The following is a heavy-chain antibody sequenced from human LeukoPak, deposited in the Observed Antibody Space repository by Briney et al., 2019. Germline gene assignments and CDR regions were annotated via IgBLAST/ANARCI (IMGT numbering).Heavy chain of an antibody. CDR2: IKQDGSEK. CDR1: GFTFSSYW. CDR3: ARRTAIRGLRVEMDV. V-gene: IGHV3-7*01. J-gene: IGHJ6*04. Sequence: QAGGSLRLSCAASGFTFSSYWMSWVRQAPGKGLEWVANIKQDGSEKYYVDSVKGRFTISRDNAKNSLYLQMNSLRAEDTAVYYCARRTAIRGLRVEMDVWGKGTTVTVSS. D-gene: IGHD2-2*02.